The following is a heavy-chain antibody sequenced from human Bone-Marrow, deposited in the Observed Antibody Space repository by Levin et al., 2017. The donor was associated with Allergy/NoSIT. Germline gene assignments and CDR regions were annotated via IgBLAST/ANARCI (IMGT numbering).Heavy chain of an antibody. Sequence: PAASVKVSCKASGGTFSSDAISWVRQAPGRGLEWMGGIMPIFVTPNYAQKFQYRVTITADESTTTAYMELSSLRVEDTAIYYCARSNCGGDCYSPFDSWGQGTLVTVSS. CDR1: GGTFSSDA. CDR2: IMPIFVTP. CDR3: ARSNCGGDCYSPFDS. D-gene: IGHD2-21*02. V-gene: IGHV1-69*13. J-gene: IGHJ4*02.